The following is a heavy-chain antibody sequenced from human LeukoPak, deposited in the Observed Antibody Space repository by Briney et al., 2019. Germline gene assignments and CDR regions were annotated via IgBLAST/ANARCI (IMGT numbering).Heavy chain of an antibody. J-gene: IGHJ3*02. CDR2: ISSSSSYV. CDR1: GFTFSSYS. Sequence: GGSLRLSCAASGFTFSSYSMNWVRQAPGKGLEWVSSISSSSSYVYYADSVKGRFTISRDNAKNSLYLQMNSLRAEDTAVYYCARSHPDAFDIWGQGTMVTVSS. CDR3: ARSHPDAFDI. V-gene: IGHV3-21*01.